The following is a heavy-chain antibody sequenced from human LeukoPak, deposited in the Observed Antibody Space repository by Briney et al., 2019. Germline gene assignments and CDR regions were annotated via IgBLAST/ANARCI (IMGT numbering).Heavy chain of an antibody. J-gene: IGHJ4*02. D-gene: IGHD2-2*01. CDR1: GYSFSSYW. V-gene: IGHV5-51*01. CDR3: ARPYCTSTSCSHYFDY. Sequence: PGESLKISCKGSGYSFSSYWIGWVRQMPGKGLEWMGIIYPVDSDTRYSPSFQGQVSISVDKSISTAYLQWSSLKASDTAIYYCARPYCTSTSCSHYFDYWGQGTLVTVSS. CDR2: IYPVDSDT.